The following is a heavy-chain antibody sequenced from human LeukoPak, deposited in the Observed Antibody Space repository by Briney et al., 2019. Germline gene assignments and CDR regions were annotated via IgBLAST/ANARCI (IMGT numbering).Heavy chain of an antibody. CDR1: GFTFSSYS. D-gene: IGHD3-10*01. CDR3: ARDYNYGSGSYYGEVEWSFFDY. J-gene: IGHJ4*02. CDR2: ISSSSSTI. Sequence: GGSLRLSCAASGFTFSSYSMNWVRQAPGKGLEWVSYISSSSSTIYYAASVKGRFTISRDNAKNSLYLQMNSLRAEDTAVYYCARDYNYGSGSYYGEVEWSFFDYWGQGTLVTVSS. V-gene: IGHV3-48*01.